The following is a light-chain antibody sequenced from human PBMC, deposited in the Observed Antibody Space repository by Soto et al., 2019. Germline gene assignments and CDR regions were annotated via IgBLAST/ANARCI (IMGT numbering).Light chain of an antibody. CDR2: DVS. V-gene: IGLV2-14*03. J-gene: IGLJ2*01. CDR3: SSFTTSTTQV. Sequence: QSALTQPASVSGSPGQSITISCTGTSSDIGAYNYVSWYQQHPGRAPNLIIYDVSSRPSGVSNRFSGSKSGNTASLTISGLQPEDEADYYCSSFTTSTTQVFGGGTKLTVL. CDR1: SSDIGAYNY.